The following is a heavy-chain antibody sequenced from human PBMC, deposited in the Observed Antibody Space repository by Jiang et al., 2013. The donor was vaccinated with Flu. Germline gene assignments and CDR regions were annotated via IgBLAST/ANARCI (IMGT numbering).Heavy chain of an antibody. Sequence: CTVSGGSISSSSYYWGWIRQPPGKGLEWIGSIYYSGSTYYNPSLKSRVTISVDTSKDQFSLKLSSVTAADTAVYYCASEYYFDYWGQGTLVTVSS. CDR3: ASEYYFDY. J-gene: IGHJ4*02. CDR1: GGSISSSSYY. V-gene: IGHV4-39*01. CDR2: IYYSGST.